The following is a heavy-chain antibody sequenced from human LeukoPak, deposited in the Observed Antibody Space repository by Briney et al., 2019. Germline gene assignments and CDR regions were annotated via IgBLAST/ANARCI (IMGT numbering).Heavy chain of an antibody. V-gene: IGHV4-34*01. J-gene: IGHJ6*03. Sequence: SETLSLTCAVYGGSFSGYYWSWIRQPPGKGLEWIGSIYYSGSTYYNPSLKSRVTISVDTSKNQFSLKLSSVTAADTAVYYCARLKRNSNYDNYDYYYYYMDVWGKGTTVTVSS. CDR3: ARLKRNSNYDNYDYYYYYMDV. CDR2: IYYSGST. CDR1: GGSFSGYY. D-gene: IGHD4-11*01.